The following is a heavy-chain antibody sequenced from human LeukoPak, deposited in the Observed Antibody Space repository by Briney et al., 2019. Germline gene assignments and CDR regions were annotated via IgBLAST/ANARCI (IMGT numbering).Heavy chain of an antibody. V-gene: IGHV4-59*08. Sequence: SETLSLTCAVYGGSFSGYYWSWIRQPPGKGLEWIGYIYYSGSTNYNPSLKSRVTISVDTSRNQFSLKLSSVTAADTAVYYCARRTSSGYFAYWGQGTLVTVSS. J-gene: IGHJ4*02. CDR3: ARRTSSGYFAY. CDR2: IYYSGST. CDR1: GGSFSGYY. D-gene: IGHD3-22*01.